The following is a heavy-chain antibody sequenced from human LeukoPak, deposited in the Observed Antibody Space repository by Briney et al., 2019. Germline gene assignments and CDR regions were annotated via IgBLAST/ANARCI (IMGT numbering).Heavy chain of an antibody. CDR2: ISSSSSYI. V-gene: IGHV3-21*01. D-gene: IGHD3-3*01. J-gene: IGHJ4*02. CDR1: GFTFSSYS. CDR3: ARDPYYDFWSGYSQINFDY. Sequence: KTGGSLRLSCAASGFTFSSYSMNWVRQAPGKGLEWVSYISSSSSYIYYADSVKGRFTISRDNAKNSLYLQMNSLRAEDTAVYYCARDPYYDFWSGYSQINFDYWGQGTLVTVSS.